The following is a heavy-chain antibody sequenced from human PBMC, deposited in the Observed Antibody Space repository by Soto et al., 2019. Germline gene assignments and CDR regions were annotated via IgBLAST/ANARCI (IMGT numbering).Heavy chain of an antibody. D-gene: IGHD1-1*01. CDR3: ARVIPRGLPTLDWFYP. CDR2: ISHSGNP. V-gene: IGHV4-38-2*01. Sequence: SQTLSLTCAVSGYTMYSGYYWGWLRQPPGKGLEWIATISHSGNPYYNPSLKSRVTISVATSKNQFSVKLRSVTAADKPLYHCARVIPRGLPTLDWFYPWGPGTLVTVSS. CDR1: GYTMYSGYY. J-gene: IGHJ5*02.